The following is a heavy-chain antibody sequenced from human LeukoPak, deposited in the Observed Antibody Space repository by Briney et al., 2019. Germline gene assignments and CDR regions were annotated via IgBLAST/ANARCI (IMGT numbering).Heavy chain of an antibody. V-gene: IGHV3-21*01. J-gene: IGHJ6*03. CDR2: ISSSSSYI. CDR3: ARESFVVVVAAANYYYYYLDV. D-gene: IGHD2-15*01. Sequence: PGGSLRLSCAASGFTFSSYSMNWVRQAPGKGLEWVSSISSSSSYIYYADSVKGRFTISRDNAKNSLYLQMNSLRAEDTAVYYCARESFVVVVAAANYYYYYLDVWGKGTTVTVSS. CDR1: GFTFSSYS.